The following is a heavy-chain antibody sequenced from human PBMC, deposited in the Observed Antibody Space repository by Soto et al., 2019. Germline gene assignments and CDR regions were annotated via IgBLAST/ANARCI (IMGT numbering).Heavy chain of an antibody. CDR1: GGSISSSNW. Sequence: PSETLSLTCAVSGGSISSSNWWSWVRQPPGKGLEWIGEIYHSGSTNYNPSLKSRVTISVDKSKNQFSLKLSSVTAADTAVYYCARLIRPDSSSLKSPSYYFDYWGQGTLVTVSS. CDR3: ARLIRPDSSSLKSPSYYFDY. J-gene: IGHJ4*02. D-gene: IGHD6-6*01. V-gene: IGHV4-4*02. CDR2: IYHSGST.